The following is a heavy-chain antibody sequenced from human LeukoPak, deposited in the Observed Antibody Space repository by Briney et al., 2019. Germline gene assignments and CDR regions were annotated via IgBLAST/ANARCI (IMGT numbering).Heavy chain of an antibody. Sequence: PSETLSITSTVSGGSISYYYWGWIRQSPGKGLEWIGYVYYSGTTNYNPSLKSRVTISVDTSKNQFSLQLRSVTAADTAVYYCAREDPQTRVPEGMDVWGRGTTVTVSS. CDR2: VYYSGTT. D-gene: IGHD4/OR15-4a*01. V-gene: IGHV4-59*01. CDR1: GGSISYYY. CDR3: AREDPQTRVPEGMDV. J-gene: IGHJ6*02.